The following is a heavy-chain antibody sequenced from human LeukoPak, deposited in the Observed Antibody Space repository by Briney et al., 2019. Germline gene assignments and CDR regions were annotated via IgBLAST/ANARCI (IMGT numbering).Heavy chain of an antibody. CDR2: IKSKTDGGTT. D-gene: IGHD3-3*01. J-gene: IGHJ5*02. CDR1: GFTFSNAW. CDR3: TTAVGMYYDFWSGYLNNWFDP. V-gene: IGHV3-15*01. Sequence: GGSLRLSCAASGFTFSNAWMSWVRQAPGKGLEWVGRIKSKTDGGTTDYAAPVKGRFTISRDDSKNTLYLQMNSLKTEDTAVYYCTTAVGMYYDFWSGYLNNWFDPWGRGTLVTVSS.